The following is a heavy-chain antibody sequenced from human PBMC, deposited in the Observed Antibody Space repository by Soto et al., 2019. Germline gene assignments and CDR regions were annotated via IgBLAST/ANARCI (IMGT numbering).Heavy chain of an antibody. J-gene: IGHJ3*02. V-gene: IGHV4-34*01. CDR2: INHSGST. CDR3: ARVLGGDYVSSFFDAFDI. CDR1: GGSFSGYY. D-gene: IGHD4-17*01. Sequence: SETLSLTCAVYGGSFSGYYWSWIRQPPGKGLEWIGEINHSGSTNYNPSLMSRVTISVDTSKNQFSLKLSSVTAADTAVYYCARVLGGDYVSSFFDAFDIWGQGTMVTVSS.